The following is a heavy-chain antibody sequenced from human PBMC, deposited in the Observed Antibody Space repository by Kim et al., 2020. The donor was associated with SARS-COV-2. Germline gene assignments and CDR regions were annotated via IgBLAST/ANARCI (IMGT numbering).Heavy chain of an antibody. CDR3: ARAQVPRGEYFFFGMDV. Sequence: ASVKVSCTTSGYTFSSYFIHWVRQAPGQGLEWMGVFNPSESDAATMSAQKFQGRFTMTLDTSTSTAYMELNSLRSDDTAIYYCARAQVPRGEYFFFGMDVWGQGTPVTVSS. CDR2: FNPSESDAAT. J-gene: IGHJ6*02. V-gene: IGHV1-46*01. CDR1: GYTFSSYF. D-gene: IGHD3-10*01.